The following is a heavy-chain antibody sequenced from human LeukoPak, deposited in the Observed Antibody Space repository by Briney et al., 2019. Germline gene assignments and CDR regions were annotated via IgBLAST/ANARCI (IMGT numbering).Heavy chain of an antibody. V-gene: IGHV1-8*01. CDR1: GYTFTSYD. D-gene: IGHD5-24*01. CDR2: MNPNSGNT. Sequence: GASVKVSCKASGYTFTSYDINWVRQATGQGLEWMGWMNPNSGNTGYAQKFQGRVTMTRNTSISTAFMEPSSLRSEDTAVYYCARRNTIMVAGLDYWGQGTLVTVSS. CDR3: ARRNTIMVAGLDY. J-gene: IGHJ4*02.